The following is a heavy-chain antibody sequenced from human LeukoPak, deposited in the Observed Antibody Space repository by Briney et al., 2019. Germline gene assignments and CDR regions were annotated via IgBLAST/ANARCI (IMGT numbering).Heavy chain of an antibody. CDR3: ARGASYSSGWLPKYFQH. D-gene: IGHD6-19*01. CDR1: GGSLSGYY. Sequence: SETLSLTCAVYGGSLSGYYWSWIRQPPGKGLEWIGEINHSGSTNYNPSLKSRVTISVDTSKNQFSLKLSSVTAADTAVYYCARGASYSSGWLPKYFQHWGQGTPVTVSS. V-gene: IGHV4-34*01. J-gene: IGHJ1*01. CDR2: INHSGST.